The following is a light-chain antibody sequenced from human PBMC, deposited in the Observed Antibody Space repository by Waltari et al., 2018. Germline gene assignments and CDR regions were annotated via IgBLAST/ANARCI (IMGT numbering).Light chain of an antibody. V-gene: IGKV4-1*01. Sequence: EIVMTQSPDSLTVSLGERATINCKSNQSVLYNSNNKNYVAWYQQKPGQPPKLLIYWAATRQSGVPDRFSGSGSGTDFTLTISSLQAEDVAVYHCQQYYTNPRTFGQGTKVEIK. CDR3: QQYYTNPRT. CDR1: QSVLYNSNNKNY. J-gene: IGKJ1*01. CDR2: WAA.